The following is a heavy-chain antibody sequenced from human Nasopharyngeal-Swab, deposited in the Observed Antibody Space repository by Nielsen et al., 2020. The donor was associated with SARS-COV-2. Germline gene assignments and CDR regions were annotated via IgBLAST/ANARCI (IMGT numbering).Heavy chain of an antibody. CDR2: IWSDSSNR. CDR1: GFIFGFHG. J-gene: IGHJ4*02. V-gene: IGHV3-33*06. CDR3: AKSFRHQSGDYKYYYED. D-gene: IGHD4-17*01. Sequence: GESLKISCGGSGFIFGFHGMRWVRQTPGKGLEWVATIWSDSSNRYYADSVRGRFTISRDNSRTTLYLQMDSLRAEDTALYYCAKSFRHQSGDYKYYYEDWGQGTLVTVSS.